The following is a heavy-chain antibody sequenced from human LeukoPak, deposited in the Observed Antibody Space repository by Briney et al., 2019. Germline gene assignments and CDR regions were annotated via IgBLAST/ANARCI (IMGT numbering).Heavy chain of an antibody. V-gene: IGHV3-7*01. D-gene: IGHD5-24*01. J-gene: IGHJ4*02. CDR1: GFTFSSYG. CDR2: INPDGSHK. CDR3: AAWTDRGYNF. Sequence: PGGSLRLSCAASGFTFSSYGMNWVRQAPGKGLEWVANINPDGSHKRFVDSVMGRFTMSRDNAKNSLYLQMNDLRVEDTAVFYCAAWTDRGYNFWGQGTLVTVSS.